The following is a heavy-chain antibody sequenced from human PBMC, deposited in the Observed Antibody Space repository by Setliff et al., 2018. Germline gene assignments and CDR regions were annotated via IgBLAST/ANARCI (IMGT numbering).Heavy chain of an antibody. Sequence: SETLSLTCAVYGGSFSGYYWSWIRQPPGKRLEWIGEIIHSGSTNYNPSLKSRVTISMDTSKNQFSLKVSSVTAADTAVYYCATSRAARYYYHYMDVWGKGTTVTVSS. CDR1: GGSFSGYY. D-gene: IGHD6-6*01. J-gene: IGHJ6*03. CDR2: IIHSGST. V-gene: IGHV4-34*12. CDR3: ATSRAARYYYHYMDV.